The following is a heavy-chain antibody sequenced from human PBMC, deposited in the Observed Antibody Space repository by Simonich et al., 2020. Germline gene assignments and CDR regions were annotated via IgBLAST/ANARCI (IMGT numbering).Heavy chain of an antibody. D-gene: IGHD2-15*01. J-gene: IGHJ3*02. V-gene: IGHV3-30*07. Sequence: QVQLVESGGGVVQPGRSLRLSCAAAGFTFSRYAMHWVRQAPGKRLVWVEVISYEESTKSYADSVKGRFNTARDNSKNTRYLQMNSLRAEDTAVYYCASEVLLLDAFDIWGQGTMVTVSS. CDR2: ISYEESTK. CDR1: GFTFSRYA. CDR3: ASEVLLLDAFDI.